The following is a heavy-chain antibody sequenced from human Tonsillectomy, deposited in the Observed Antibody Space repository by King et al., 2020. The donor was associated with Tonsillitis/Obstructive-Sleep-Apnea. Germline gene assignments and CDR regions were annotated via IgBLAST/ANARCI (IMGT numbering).Heavy chain of an antibody. CDR3: AKDTGGYYMDV. V-gene: IGHV3-43*01. Sequence: VQLVESGGVVVQPGGSLRLSCAASGFTFHDYTIHWVRQAPGKGLEWVSLISWYGGSTYYADSVKGRFTISRDNSKNSLYLQMNSLRTEDTALYYCAKDTGGYYMDVWGKGTTVTVSS. CDR1: GFTFHDYT. CDR2: ISWYGGST. J-gene: IGHJ6*03.